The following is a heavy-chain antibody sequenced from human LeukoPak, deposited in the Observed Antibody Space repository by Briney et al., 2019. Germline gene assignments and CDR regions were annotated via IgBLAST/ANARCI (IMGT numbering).Heavy chain of an antibody. V-gene: IGHV3-7*03. CDR3: ARDGYYYDSSGSALDY. D-gene: IGHD3-22*01. J-gene: IGHJ4*02. Sequence: SGGSLRLSCAASGFIFTDYWMGWVRQAPGKGPEWVANTNQDGSVNYYVDSVRGRFTISRDNAKNSVPLQMNSLRAEDTAVYYCARDGYYYDSSGSALDYWGQGALVTVSS. CDR1: GFIFTDYW. CDR2: TNQDGSVN.